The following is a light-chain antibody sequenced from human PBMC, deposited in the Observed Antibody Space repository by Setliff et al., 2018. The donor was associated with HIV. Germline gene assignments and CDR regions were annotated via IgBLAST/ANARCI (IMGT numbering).Light chain of an antibody. J-gene: IGLJ1*01. CDR1: SSDIGGYNY. CDR2: EVN. CDR3: SSYTDYNTYV. V-gene: IGLV2-14*01. Sequence: QSVLTQPASVSGSPGQSITISCTGTSSDIGGYNYVSWYQQHPGKVPKLMIYEVNNRPSGVSNRFSGSKSGNTASLTISGLQAEDEAGYYCSSYTDYNTYVFGTGTKGTVL.